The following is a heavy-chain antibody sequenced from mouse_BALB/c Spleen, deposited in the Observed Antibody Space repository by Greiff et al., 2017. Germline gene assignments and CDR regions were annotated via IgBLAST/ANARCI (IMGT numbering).Heavy chain of an antibody. J-gene: IGHJ1*01. CDR1: GFTFSSYA. V-gene: IGHV5-6-5*01. CDR3: ARGVTTVYFDV. CDR2: ISSGGST. Sequence: LMESGGGLVKPGGSLKLSCAASGFTFSSYAMSWVRQTPEKRLEWVASISSGGSTYYPDSVKGRFTISRDNARNILYLQMSSLRSEDTAMYYCARGVTTVYFDVWGAGTTVTVSS. D-gene: IGHD1-1*01.